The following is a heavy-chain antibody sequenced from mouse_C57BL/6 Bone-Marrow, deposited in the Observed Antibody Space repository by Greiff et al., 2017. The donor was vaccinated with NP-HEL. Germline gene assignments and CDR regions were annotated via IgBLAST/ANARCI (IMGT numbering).Heavy chain of an antibody. V-gene: IGHV1-39*01. CDR1: GYSFTDYN. CDR3: ARRVYYDYERDAMDY. CDR2: INPKYGTN. D-gene: IGHD2-4*01. J-gene: IGHJ4*01. Sequence: VHVKQSGPELVKPGASVKISCKASGYSFTDYNMNWVKQSNGKSLEWIGVINPKYGTNSYNQKFKGKATLTVDQSSSTAYMQLNSLTSEDSAVYYCARRVYYDYERDAMDYWGQGTSVTVSS.